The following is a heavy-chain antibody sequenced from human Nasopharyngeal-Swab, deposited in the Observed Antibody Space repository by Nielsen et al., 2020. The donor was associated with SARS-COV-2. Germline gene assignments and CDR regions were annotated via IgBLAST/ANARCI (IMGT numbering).Heavy chain of an antibody. CDR2: IFPIFGTS. J-gene: IGHJ3*02. D-gene: IGHD3-10*01. CDR1: GGTFSSYA. Sequence: SVKVSCKASGGTFSSYAISWVRQAPGQGLEGMGGIFPIFGTSNYAQKFQGRVTITADESTSTAYMELSSLRSEDTAVYYCARDLYGSGSYNFGAFDIWGQGTMVTVSS. CDR3: ARDLYGSGSYNFGAFDI. V-gene: IGHV1-69*13.